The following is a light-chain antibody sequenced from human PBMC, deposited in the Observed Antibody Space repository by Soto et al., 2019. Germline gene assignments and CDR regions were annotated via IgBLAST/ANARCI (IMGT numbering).Light chain of an antibody. J-gene: IGLJ2*01. CDR3: AAWDDSLNGPV. CDR2: SNN. V-gene: IGLV1-44*01. CDR1: SSNIGSNI. Sequence: QSVLTQPPSASGTPGQRVTISCSGGSSNIGSNIVNWYQQLPGAAPKLLIYSNNQRPSGVPDRFSGSKSGTSASLAISGLQSADEAHYYCAAWDDSLNGPVFGGGTKLTVL.